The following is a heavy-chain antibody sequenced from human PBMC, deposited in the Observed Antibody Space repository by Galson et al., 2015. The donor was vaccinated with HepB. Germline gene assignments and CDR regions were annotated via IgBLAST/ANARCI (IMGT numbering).Heavy chain of an antibody. Sequence: SLRLSCAASGFTFSSYAMHWVRQAPGKGLEWVAVISYDGSNKYYADSVKGRFTISRDNSKNTLYLQMNSLRAEDTAVYYCARDGGYYGSGSYLHYYGMDVWGQGTTVTVSS. D-gene: IGHD3-10*01. J-gene: IGHJ6*02. CDR1: GFTFSSYA. CDR2: ISYDGSNK. CDR3: ARDGGYYGSGSYLHYYGMDV. V-gene: IGHV3-30-3*01.